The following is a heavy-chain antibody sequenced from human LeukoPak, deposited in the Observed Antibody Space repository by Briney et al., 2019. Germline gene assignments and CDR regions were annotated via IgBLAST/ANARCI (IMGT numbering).Heavy chain of an antibody. D-gene: IGHD6-19*01. CDR3: ARSSGFKYNIDY. Sequence: GASVKVSCKASGYTFTAYYMHWVRQAPGQGLEWMGWINPNSGGTNYAQKFQGRVTMTRDTSISTAYMELSRLRSDDTAVYYCARSSGFKYNIDYWGQGTLVTVSS. CDR2: INPNSGGT. V-gene: IGHV1-2*02. J-gene: IGHJ4*02. CDR1: GYTFTAYY.